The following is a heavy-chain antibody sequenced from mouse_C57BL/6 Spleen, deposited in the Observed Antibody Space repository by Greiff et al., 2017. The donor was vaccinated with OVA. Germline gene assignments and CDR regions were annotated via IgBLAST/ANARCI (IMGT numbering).Heavy chain of an antibody. CDR3: ARDYYGSRYYFDY. V-gene: IGHV14-2*01. D-gene: IGHD1-1*01. CDR1: GFNIKDYY. CDR2: IDPEDGET. J-gene: IGHJ2*01. Sequence: VQLQQSGAELVKPGASVKLSCTASGFNIKDYYMHWVKQRTEQGLEWIGRIDPEDGETKYDPKFQGKATITADTSSNTAYLQRSSLTSEDTAVYYCARDYYGSRYYFDYWGQGTTLTVSS.